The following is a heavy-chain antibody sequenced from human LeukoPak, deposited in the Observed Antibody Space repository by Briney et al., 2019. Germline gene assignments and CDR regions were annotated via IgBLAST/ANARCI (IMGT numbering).Heavy chain of an antibody. CDR1: GGTFSSYA. V-gene: IGHV1-69*01. D-gene: IGHD2-21*02. J-gene: IGHJ4*02. CDR3: ARGHCGGDCYSMPIDY. Sequence: GSSVKVSCKASGGTFSSYAISWVRQAPGQGLEWMGGIIPIFGTANYAQKFQGRVTITADESTSTAYMELSSLRSEDTAVYYCARGHCGGDCYSMPIDYWGQGTLATVSS. CDR2: IIPIFGTA.